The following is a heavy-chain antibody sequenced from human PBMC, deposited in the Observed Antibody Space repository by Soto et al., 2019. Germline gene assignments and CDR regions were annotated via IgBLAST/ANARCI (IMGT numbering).Heavy chain of an antibody. CDR3: ARASYYFGSGSWPFDY. J-gene: IGHJ4*02. CDR1: GGSISSGGYY. CDR2: IYYRGST. V-gene: IGHV4-31*03. D-gene: IGHD3-10*01. Sequence: SETLSLTCTVSGGSISSGGYYWSWIRQHPGKGLEWIGNIYYRGSTYYNPSLKSRVTISVDTSKNQFSLNLRSMTAADTAVYYCARASYYFGSGSWPFDYWGQGTPVTGSS.